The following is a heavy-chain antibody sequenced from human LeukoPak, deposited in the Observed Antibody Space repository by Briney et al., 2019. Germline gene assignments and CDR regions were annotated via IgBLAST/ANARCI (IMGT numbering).Heavy chain of an antibody. J-gene: IGHJ6*02. CDR2: ISYDGSNK. V-gene: IGHV3-30*18. D-gene: IGHD2-2*02. Sequence: GGSLRLSCAASGFTFSRYGMHWVRQAPGKGLEWVAAISYDGSNKYYADSVKGRFTISGDNSKNTLDLQMNSLRIEDTAVHYCAKDFSGCSTSSCYSAYYGMDVWGQGTTVIVSS. CDR1: GFTFSRYG. CDR3: AKDFSGCSTSSCYSAYYGMDV.